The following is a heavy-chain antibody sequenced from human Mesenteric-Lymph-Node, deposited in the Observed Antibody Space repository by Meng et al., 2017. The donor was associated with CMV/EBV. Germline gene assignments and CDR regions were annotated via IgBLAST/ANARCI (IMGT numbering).Heavy chain of an antibody. J-gene: IGHJ4*02. Sequence: CAASGFTFRSYWMYGVRQAPGKGLEWVSVIYSGGSTYYADSVKGRFTISRDNSKNTLYLQMNSLRAEDTAVYNCARDLRGSSSWYNWGQGTLVTVSS. CDR2: IYSGGST. D-gene: IGHD6-13*01. V-gene: IGHV3-53*01. CDR3: ARDLRGSSSWYN. CDR1: GFTFRSYW.